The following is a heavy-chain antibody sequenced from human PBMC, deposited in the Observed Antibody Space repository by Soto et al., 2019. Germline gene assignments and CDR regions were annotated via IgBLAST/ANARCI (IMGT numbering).Heavy chain of an antibody. CDR1: GYTFTGYA. V-gene: IGHV1-3*05. CDR3: ARAVAVPAAFDY. D-gene: IGHD6-19*01. Sequence: QVQLVQSGAEEKKPGASVKVSCKASGYTFTGYAMHWVRQAPGQRLEWMGWINAGNGNTKYSQKFQGRVTITRDTSASTAYMELSSLRSEDTAVYCARAVAVPAAFDYWGQGTLVTVSS. CDR2: INAGNGNT. J-gene: IGHJ4*02.